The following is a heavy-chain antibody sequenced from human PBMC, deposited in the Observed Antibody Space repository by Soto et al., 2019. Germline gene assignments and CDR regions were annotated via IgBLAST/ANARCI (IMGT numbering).Heavy chain of an antibody. CDR3: VRAGASMVRGVIIRKTAPANNWFDP. D-gene: IGHD3-10*01. Sequence: QVQLVESGGGVVQPGRSLRLSCAASGFTFSSYAMHWVRQAPGKGLEWVAVISYDGSNKYYADSVKGRFTISRDNSKNTLYLQMNSLRAEDTAVYYCVRAGASMVRGVIIRKTAPANNWFDPWGQGTLVTVSS. V-gene: IGHV3-30-3*01. CDR2: ISYDGSNK. CDR1: GFTFSSYA. J-gene: IGHJ5*02.